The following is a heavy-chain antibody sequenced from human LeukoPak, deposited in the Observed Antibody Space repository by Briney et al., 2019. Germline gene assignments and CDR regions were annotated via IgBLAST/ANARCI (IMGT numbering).Heavy chain of an antibody. V-gene: IGHV3-21*01. Sequence: GGSLRLSCAVSGFTSSSYTMHWVRQAPGKGLEWVSSISSTKTYIYYADSVKGRFTISRDNAKNSLYLQMNSLRAEDTAMYYCARTGVSSSWKTFDYWGQGTLVTVSS. CDR3: ARTGVSSSWKTFDY. J-gene: IGHJ4*02. CDR1: GFTSSSYT. CDR2: ISSTKTYI. D-gene: IGHD6-13*01.